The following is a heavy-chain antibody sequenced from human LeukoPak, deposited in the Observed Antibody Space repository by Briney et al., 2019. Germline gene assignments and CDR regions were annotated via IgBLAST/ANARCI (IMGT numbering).Heavy chain of an antibody. CDR1: GYTFTSYD. CDR2: MNPNSGNT. V-gene: IGHV1-8*01. CDR3: ARGEVAPLLDAFDI. D-gene: IGHD2-15*01. Sequence: GASVKVSRKASGYTFTSYDINWVRQATGQGLEWMGWMNPNSGNTGYAQKFQGRVTMTSNTSISTAYMELSSLRSEDTAVYYCARGEVAPLLDAFDIWGQGTMVTVSS. J-gene: IGHJ3*02.